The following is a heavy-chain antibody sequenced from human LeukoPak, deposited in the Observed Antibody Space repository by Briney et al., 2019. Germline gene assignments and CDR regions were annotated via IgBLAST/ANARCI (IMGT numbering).Heavy chain of an antibody. CDR2: IRYDGSNK. CDR1: GFTFSSYS. V-gene: IGHV3-30*02. J-gene: IGHJ4*02. CDR3: AKDLAD. Sequence: GGSLRLSCAASGFTFSSYSMNWVRQAPGKGLEWVAFIRYDGSNKYYVDSVKGRFTISRDDSKNTLYLQMNSLRPEDTAVYYCAKDLADWGQGTLVTVSS.